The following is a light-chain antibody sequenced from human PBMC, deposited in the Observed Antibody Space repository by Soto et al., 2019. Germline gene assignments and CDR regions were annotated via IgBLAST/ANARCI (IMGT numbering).Light chain of an antibody. CDR2: DAS. V-gene: IGKV3-11*01. CDR3: QQRSSWPPIT. J-gene: IGKJ5*01. Sequence: EIVLTQSPATLSLSPGERATLSCRASQSVSSYLAWYQHKPGQAPRLLIYDASNRATGIPARFSGSGSGTDFTLTIDNLEPEDFAIYYCQQRSSWPPITFGQGTRLEIK. CDR1: QSVSSY.